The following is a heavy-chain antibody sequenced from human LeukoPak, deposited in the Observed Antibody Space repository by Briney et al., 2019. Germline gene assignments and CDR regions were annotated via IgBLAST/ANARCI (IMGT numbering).Heavy chain of an antibody. CDR3: ARRAGDYSHPYDY. CDR1: GFTVSSNS. Sequence: GGSLRLSCTVSGFTVSSNSWSWVRQAPGKGLEWVSFIYSGGNTHYSDSVKGRFTISRDNSKNTLYLQMNSLRAEDTAIYYCARRAGDYSHPYDYWGQGTLVTVSS. J-gene: IGHJ4*02. D-gene: IGHD4-17*01. V-gene: IGHV3-53*01. CDR2: IYSGGNT.